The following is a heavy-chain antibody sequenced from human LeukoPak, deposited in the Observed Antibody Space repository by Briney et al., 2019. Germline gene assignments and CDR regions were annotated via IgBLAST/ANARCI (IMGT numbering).Heavy chain of an antibody. CDR3: ARDANPTYYYGSGSYYNGNWFDP. CDR2: ISGYNGNT. CDR1: GYTFTSYG. D-gene: IGHD3-10*01. J-gene: IGHJ5*02. Sequence: EASVKVSCKASGYTFTSYGISWVRQAPGKGLEWMGWISGYNGNTNYAQKLQGRVTMITDTSTSTVYMELRGLRSDDTAVYYCARDANPTYYYGSGSYYNGNWFDPWGQGTLVTVSS. V-gene: IGHV1-18*01.